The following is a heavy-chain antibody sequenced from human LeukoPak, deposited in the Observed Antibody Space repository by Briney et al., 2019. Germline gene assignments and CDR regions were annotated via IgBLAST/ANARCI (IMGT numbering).Heavy chain of an antibody. CDR2: ISYDGSNK. J-gene: IGHJ5*02. CDR3: AAVAENDP. Sequence: EGSLRLSCAASGFTFSSYAMHWVRQAPGKGLEWVAVISYDGSNKYYADSVKGRFTISRDNSKNTLYLQMNSLRAEDTAVYYCAAVAENDPWGQGTLVTVSS. CDR1: GFTFSSYA. D-gene: IGHD6-19*01. V-gene: IGHV3-30*04.